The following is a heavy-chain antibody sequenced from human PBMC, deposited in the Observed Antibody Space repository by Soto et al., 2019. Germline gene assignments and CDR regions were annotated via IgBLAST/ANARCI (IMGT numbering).Heavy chain of an antibody. V-gene: IGHV1-18*01. CDR2: ISTYTGNT. D-gene: IGHD3-10*01. Sequence: QVHLVQSGAEVKKPGASVKVSCKASGYTFTNYDINWVRQAPGQGLEWMGWISTYTGNTNYAQKLQGRVTMTTDTPTRQAYMELRSLRSDDTAVYYCARGYYYGSGRPTPGGMDVWGHGTTVTVSS. CDR3: ARGYYYGSGRPTPGGMDV. J-gene: IGHJ6*02. CDR1: GYTFTNYD.